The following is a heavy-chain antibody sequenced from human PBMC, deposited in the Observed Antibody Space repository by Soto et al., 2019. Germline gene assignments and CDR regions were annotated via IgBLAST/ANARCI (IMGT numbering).Heavy chain of an antibody. D-gene: IGHD3-10*01. J-gene: IGHJ4*02. CDR3: ARVEGGYYGSGSYGFDY. Sequence: EVQLVESGGGLVQPGGSLSLSCAASGFTFSNYWMTWVRQAPGKGLEWVANIKQDGSEKYYVDSVKGRSTISRDNAKNSVYLHMDSLGVEDTAVYYCARVEGGYYGSGSYGFDYWGQGSLVTVSS. CDR2: IKQDGSEK. V-gene: IGHV3-7*01. CDR1: GFTFSNYW.